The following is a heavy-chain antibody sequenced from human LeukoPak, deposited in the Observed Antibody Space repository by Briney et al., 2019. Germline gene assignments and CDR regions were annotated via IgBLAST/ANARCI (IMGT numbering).Heavy chain of an antibody. CDR3: ARDYCSSTSCLFDY. CDR2: INPNSGDT. J-gene: IGHJ4*02. Sequence: ASVKVSCKASGYTFTGYHMHWVRQAPGQGLGWMGRINPNSGDTNYAQNLQGRVTMTRDTSISTAYMELSRLRSDDAAVYYCARDYCSSTSCLFDYWGQGTLVTVSS. D-gene: IGHD2-2*01. V-gene: IGHV1-2*06. CDR1: GYTFTGYH.